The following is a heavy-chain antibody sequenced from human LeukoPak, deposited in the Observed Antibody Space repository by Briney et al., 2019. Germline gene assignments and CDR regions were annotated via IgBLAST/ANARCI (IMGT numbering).Heavy chain of an antibody. CDR3: ARHHYYGSGAHPYDGMDV. D-gene: IGHD3-10*01. Sequence: ECLKISCKGSGHSFTSYWIGWVRQMPRKGLGWMGFIYHGGSDTRYSPSFQGQVTISADKSISTAYLQWSSLKASDTAMYYCARHHYYGSGAHPYDGMDVWGQGTTVTVSS. CDR1: GHSFTSYW. CDR2: IYHGGSDT. J-gene: IGHJ6*02. V-gene: IGHV5-51*01.